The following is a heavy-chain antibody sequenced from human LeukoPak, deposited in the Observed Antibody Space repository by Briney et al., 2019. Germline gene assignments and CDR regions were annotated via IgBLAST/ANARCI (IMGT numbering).Heavy chain of an antibody. J-gene: IGHJ4*02. CDR3: ARGEQLASY. CDR1: GGSISSYY. Sequence: PSETLSLTCTVSGGSISSYYWSWIRQPPGEGLEWIGYIYYSGSTNYNPSLKSRVTISVDTSKNQFSLKLSSVTAADTAVYYCARGEQLASYWGQGTLVTVSS. V-gene: IGHV4-59*01. CDR2: IYYSGST. D-gene: IGHD6-13*01.